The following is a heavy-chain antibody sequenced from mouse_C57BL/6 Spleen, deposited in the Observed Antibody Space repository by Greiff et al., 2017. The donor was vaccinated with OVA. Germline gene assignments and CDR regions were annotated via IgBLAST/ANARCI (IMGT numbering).Heavy chain of an antibody. CDR1: GFSLTSYG. J-gene: IGHJ4*01. D-gene: IGHD2-4*01. CDR2: IWSDGST. Sequence: VQLVESGPGLVAPSQSLSITCTVSGFSLTSYGVHWVRQPPGKGLEWLVVIWSDGSTTYNSALKSRLSISKDNSKSQVFLKMNSLQTDDTAMYYCARHAFYYDYDGDAMDYWGQGTSVTVSS. CDR3: ARHAFYYDYDGDAMDY. V-gene: IGHV2-6-1*01.